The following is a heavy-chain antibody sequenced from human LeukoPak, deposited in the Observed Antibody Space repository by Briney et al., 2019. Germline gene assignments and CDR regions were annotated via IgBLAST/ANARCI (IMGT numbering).Heavy chain of an antibody. CDR1: EFTFSNYA. V-gene: IGHV3-30*04. CDR3: ARELPSRGYFDY. Sequence: GRSLRLSCAASEFTFSNYAMHWVRQAPGMGLEWVAVISYHGSNTYYADSVKGRFTISRDNSKNTLFLQMNSLRADDTAVYFCARELPSRGYFDYWGQGTLVTVSS. D-gene: IGHD1-26*01. CDR2: ISYHGSNT. J-gene: IGHJ4*02.